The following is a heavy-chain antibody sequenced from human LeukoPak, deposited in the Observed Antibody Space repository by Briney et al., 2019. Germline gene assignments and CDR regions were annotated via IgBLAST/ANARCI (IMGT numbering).Heavy chain of an antibody. D-gene: IGHD3-10*01. CDR2: IYHSGST. CDR1: GGSISSYY. Sequence: PSETLSLTCTVSGGSISSYYWGWIRQPPGKGLEWIGSIYHSGSTYYNPSLKSRVTISVDTSKNQFSLKLSSVTAADTAVYYCASNYYGSGSFFYYMDVWGKGTTVTVSS. J-gene: IGHJ6*03. CDR3: ASNYYGSGSFFYYMDV. V-gene: IGHV4-38-2*02.